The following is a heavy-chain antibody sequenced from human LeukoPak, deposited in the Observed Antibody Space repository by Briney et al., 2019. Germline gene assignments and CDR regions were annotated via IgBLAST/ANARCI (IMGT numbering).Heavy chain of an antibody. J-gene: IGHJ5*02. CDR1: SGSISTSNYY. CDR3: ARSARYSYGYRGYNWFDP. Sequence: SETLSLTCTVSSGSISTSNYYWGWVRQPPGKALEWIGNIFYSGSTYYSPSLKSRVTISLDTSRNQFSLKLNSVTAADTAVYYCARSARYSYGYRGYNWFDPWGQGTLVTVSS. V-gene: IGHV4-39*07. D-gene: IGHD5-18*01. CDR2: IFYSGST.